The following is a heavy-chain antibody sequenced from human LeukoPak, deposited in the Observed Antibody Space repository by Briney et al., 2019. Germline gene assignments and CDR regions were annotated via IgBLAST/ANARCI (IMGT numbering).Heavy chain of an antibody. V-gene: IGHV1-2*02. Sequence: ASVKVSCKASGYTFTGYYMHWVRQAPGQGLEWMGWINPNSGGTNYAQKFQGRVTMTRDTSISTAYMELSRLRSDDTAVYYCARDRDRFLEWLFNYWGQGTLVTVSS. CDR3: ARDRDRFLEWLFNY. J-gene: IGHJ4*02. CDR1: GYTFTGYY. CDR2: INPNSGGT. D-gene: IGHD3-3*01.